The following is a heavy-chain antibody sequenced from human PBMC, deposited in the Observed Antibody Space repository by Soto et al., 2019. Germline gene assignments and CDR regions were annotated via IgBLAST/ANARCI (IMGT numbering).Heavy chain of an antibody. CDR1: GFHFIKYF. V-gene: IGHV3-21*01. D-gene: IGHD3-22*01. CDR2: ISSSAVYI. Sequence: EVQLVESGGGPVRPGGAPKLSCAGPGFHFIKYFLSWVRQGPGEGLGGVASISSSAVYIDYADSVKGRFTISRDNANNSLYLQMNSLRAEDTATYYCVRDGLDYYDTERLYFDNWGQGTLVTVSS. CDR3: VRDGLDYYDTERLYFDN. J-gene: IGHJ4*02.